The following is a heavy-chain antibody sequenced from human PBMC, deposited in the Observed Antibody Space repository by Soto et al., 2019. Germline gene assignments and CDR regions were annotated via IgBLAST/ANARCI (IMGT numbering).Heavy chain of an antibody. J-gene: IGHJ4*02. V-gene: IGHV1-2*04. CDR1: GYTVTGYY. CDR2: INPNSGGT. D-gene: IGHD3-10*01. CDR3: ARTNYYGSGSYYPSWYFDY. Sequence: ASGKVSCKASGYTVTGYYMHWVGQAPGQGLEWMGWINPNSGGTNYAQKFQGWVTMTRDTSISTTYMELSRLRADDTAVYYFARTNYYGSGSYYPSWYFDYWGQGTLVTVSS.